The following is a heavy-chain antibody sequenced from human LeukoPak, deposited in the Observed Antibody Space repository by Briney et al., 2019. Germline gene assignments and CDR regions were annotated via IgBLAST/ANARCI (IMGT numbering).Heavy chain of an antibody. D-gene: IGHD6-13*01. J-gene: IGHJ4*02. CDR3: AKARGAAAGPNYFDY. Sequence: QSGGSLRLSCAASGFTFSSYAMSWVRQAPGKGLEWVSAISGSGGSTYYADSVKGRFTISRDNSKNTLYLQMNSLRAGDTAVYYCAKARGAAAGPNYFDYWGQGTLVTVSS. V-gene: IGHV3-23*01. CDR2: ISGSGGST. CDR1: GFTFSSYA.